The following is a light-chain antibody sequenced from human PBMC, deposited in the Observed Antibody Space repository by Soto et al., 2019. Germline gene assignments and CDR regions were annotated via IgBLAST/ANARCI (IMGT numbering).Light chain of an antibody. CDR2: GAS. V-gene: IGKV3-20*01. CDR1: QSVTRNY. Sequence: DIMVTQSPCTLSLSPGEKATLSCSSSQSVTRNYLAWNQQKPGQAPRLLINGASSRATGIPDRFSGSGSGTDFTLTISRLEHEDFAVYYCQQYGCSPRTFGQGTKVDLK. CDR3: QQYGCSPRT. J-gene: IGKJ1*01.